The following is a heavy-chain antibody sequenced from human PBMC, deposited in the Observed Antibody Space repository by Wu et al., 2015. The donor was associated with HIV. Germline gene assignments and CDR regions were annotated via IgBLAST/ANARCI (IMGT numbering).Heavy chain of an antibody. D-gene: IGHD5-18*01. Sequence: QVQLVQSGTEVKKPGSSVKVSCTASGGTFSRYTLNWVRQAPGQGLEWVGGFIPPFGADKYGQKFQGRVTFTMDESTTIVYMELNSLRFEDTAVYYCARQEGYSYGLKDWGQGNAGHRSPQ. CDR1: GGTFSRYT. CDR3: ARQEGYSYGLKD. CDR2: FIPPFGAD. V-gene: IGHV1-69*05. J-gene: IGHJ4*02.